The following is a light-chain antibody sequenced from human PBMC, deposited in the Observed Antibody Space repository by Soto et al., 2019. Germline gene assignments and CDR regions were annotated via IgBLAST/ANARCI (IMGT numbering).Light chain of an antibody. J-gene: IGKJ4*01. CDR1: QSVSNSY. Sequence: EIVLTQSPGTLSLSPGERATLSCRASQSVSNSYLAWYQQRPGQAPRLLIYNASSSATGIPDRFSGSGSGTDFTLTISRLEPEYFAVYYCQQYVRSPLTFGGGTKVEIK. V-gene: IGKV3-20*01. CDR2: NAS. CDR3: QQYVRSPLT.